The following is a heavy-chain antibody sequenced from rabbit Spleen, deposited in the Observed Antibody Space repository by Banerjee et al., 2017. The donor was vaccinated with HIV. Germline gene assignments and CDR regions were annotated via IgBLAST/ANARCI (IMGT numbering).Heavy chain of an antibody. Sequence: QSLEESGGDLVKPGASLALTCKASGFSFSSSYYMYWVRQAPGKGLEWIASIAAGSSGSTWYANWAKGRFTISKTSSTTVTLQMTSLTAADTATYFCARDSYDDYGDYWGSYYFNLWGPGTLVTVS. V-gene: IGHV1S40*01. D-gene: IGHD2-1*01. CDR1: GFSFSSSYY. CDR3: ARDSYDDYGDYWGSYYFNL. CDR2: IAAGSSGST. J-gene: IGHJ4*01.